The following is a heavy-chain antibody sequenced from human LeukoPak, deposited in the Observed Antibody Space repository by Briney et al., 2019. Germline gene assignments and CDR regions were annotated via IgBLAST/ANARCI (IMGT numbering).Heavy chain of an antibody. Sequence: GESLQISSKGSGYSFTSYWIGWVRQMPGKGLEWMGIIYPGDSDTRYSPSFQGQVTISADKSISTAYLQWSSLRASDTAMYYCARAGGGSSSPSADFDYWGQGTLVTVSS. CDR2: IYPGDSDT. V-gene: IGHV5-51*01. CDR3: ARAGGGSSSPSADFDY. D-gene: IGHD6-6*01. CDR1: GYSFTSYW. J-gene: IGHJ4*02.